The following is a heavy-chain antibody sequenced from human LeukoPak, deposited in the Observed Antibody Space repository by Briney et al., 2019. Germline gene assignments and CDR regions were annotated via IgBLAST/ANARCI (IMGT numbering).Heavy chain of an antibody. CDR2: IDPSGGGT. CDR1: GYTFTSYY. D-gene: IGHD6-13*01. Sequence: ASVKVSCKASGYTFTSYYIHWVRRAPGQGLEWMGIIDPSGGGTTYAQNFQGRVTMTRDPSTSTVYMELSSLRSEDTAVYYCATWGSSSSPLPSMDVWGQGTTVTVSS. CDR3: ATWGSSSSPLPSMDV. J-gene: IGHJ6*02. V-gene: IGHV1-46*01.